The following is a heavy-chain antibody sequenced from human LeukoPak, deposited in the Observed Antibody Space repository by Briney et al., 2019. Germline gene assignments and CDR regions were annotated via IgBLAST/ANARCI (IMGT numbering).Heavy chain of an antibody. Sequence: PGGSLRLSCAASGFTFDDYAMHWVRQAPGKGLEWVSGISWNSGSIGYADSVKGRFTISRDNAENSLYLQMNSLRAEDTALYYCAKDISQLWFGLDAFDIWGQGTMVTVSS. CDR1: GFTFDDYA. J-gene: IGHJ3*02. D-gene: IGHD3-10*01. CDR2: ISWNSGSI. CDR3: AKDISQLWFGLDAFDI. V-gene: IGHV3-9*01.